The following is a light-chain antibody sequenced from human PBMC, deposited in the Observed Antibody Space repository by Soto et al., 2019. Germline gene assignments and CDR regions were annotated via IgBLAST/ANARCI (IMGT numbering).Light chain of an antibody. CDR1: QSVAGS. Sequence: EFGWTQAQGTLSLSPGERAILSCRASQSVAGSLAWYQQKPGQAPRLLIYDISTRAAAIPARLSGSGSGTDFTLTVSSLEPEDFALYYCQQRSNRITFGQGTRLEIK. J-gene: IGKJ5*01. V-gene: IGKV3-11*01. CDR3: QQRSNRIT. CDR2: DIS.